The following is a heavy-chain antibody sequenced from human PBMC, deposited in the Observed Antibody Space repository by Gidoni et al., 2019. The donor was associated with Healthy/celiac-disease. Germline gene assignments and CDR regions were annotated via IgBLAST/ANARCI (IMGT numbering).Heavy chain of an antibody. Sequence: EVQLLESGVGLVQPGRSLRLSCAASGFPFAAYAMHGVRQAPGQGMEGVSGIRWNSGSIGYADSVKGRFTISRDNDKNSLDLKMNSLRAEDTALYYCAKGRYSSGWPGDAFDIWGQGTMVTVSS. CDR3: AKGRYSSGWPGDAFDI. CDR1: GFPFAAYA. V-gene: IGHV3-9*01. D-gene: IGHD6-19*01. CDR2: IRWNSGSI. J-gene: IGHJ3*02.